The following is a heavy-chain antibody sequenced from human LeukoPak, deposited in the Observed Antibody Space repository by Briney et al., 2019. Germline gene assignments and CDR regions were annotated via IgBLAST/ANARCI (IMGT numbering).Heavy chain of an antibody. CDR3: ARDQEAFDY. V-gene: IGHV1-46*01. CDR2: IYPRDGRT. J-gene: IGHJ4*02. Sequence: ASVKVSCKASGYSFTSNYIRWVRQAPGQGLEWMGMIYPRDGRTSYAQKFQGRVTVTRDTSTSTVHMELSGLRSEDTAVYYCARDQEAFDYWGQGTLVTVSS. CDR1: GYSFTSNY.